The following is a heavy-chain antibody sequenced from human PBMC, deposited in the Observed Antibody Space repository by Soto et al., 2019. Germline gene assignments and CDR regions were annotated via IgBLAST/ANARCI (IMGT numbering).Heavy chain of an antibody. V-gene: IGHV1-69*13. CDR3: ARGTYSSGWLGVFDY. CDR1: GGTFSSYA. CDR2: IIPIFGTA. J-gene: IGHJ4*02. Sequence: ASVKVSCKASGGTFSSYAISWVRQAPGQGLEWMGGIIPIFGTANYAQKFQGRVTITADESTSTAYMELSSLRSEDTAVYYCARGTYSSGWLGVFDYWGQGTLVTVSS. D-gene: IGHD6-19*01.